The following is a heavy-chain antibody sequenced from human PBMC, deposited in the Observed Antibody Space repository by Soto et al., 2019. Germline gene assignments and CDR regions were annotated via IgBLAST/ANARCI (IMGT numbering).Heavy chain of an antibody. CDR1: GVSLTSGNW. CDR3: ARLVYDTRLNYMYFDF. Sequence: PSETLSLPCAVSGVSLTSGNWWTWVRQSPQRGLEYIGEIFHDGSANYYPSFERRVAMSVDTSRNQFSLKLTSVTAADTAVYFCARLVYDTRLNYMYFDFWGPGTLVTVSS. J-gene: IGHJ4*02. V-gene: IGHV4-4*02. D-gene: IGHD3-10*01. CDR2: IFHDGSA.